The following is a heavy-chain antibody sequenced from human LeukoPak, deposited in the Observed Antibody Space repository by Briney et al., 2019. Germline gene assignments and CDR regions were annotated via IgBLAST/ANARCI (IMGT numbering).Heavy chain of an antibody. D-gene: IGHD5-18*01. CDR3: ARGRGYRFDC. J-gene: IGHJ4*02. CDR2: INGDGSNT. Sequence: PGGSLRPSCAASGFTFSSHWMHWVRQAPGKGLVWVSRINGDGSNTTYADSVKGRFTISRDNAKNTLYLQMNSLRAEDTAVYYCARGRGYRFDCWGREPPSPSPQ. V-gene: IGHV3-74*03. CDR1: GFTFSSHW.